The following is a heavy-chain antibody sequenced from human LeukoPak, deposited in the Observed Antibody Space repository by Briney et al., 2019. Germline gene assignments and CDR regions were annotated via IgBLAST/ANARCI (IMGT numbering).Heavy chain of an antibody. V-gene: IGHV3-7*04. CDR2: IKPDGSEK. D-gene: IGHD1/OR15-1a*01. J-gene: IGHJ4*02. CDR3: ARGTYYFDY. CDR1: GFTFSRYW. Sequence: GGSLRLSCAASGFTFSRYWMSWVRQAPGKGLEWVANIKPDGSEKYYVDSVKGRFTISRDNAKNSLYLQMNSLRAEDTALYYCARGTYYFDYWGQGTLVTVSS.